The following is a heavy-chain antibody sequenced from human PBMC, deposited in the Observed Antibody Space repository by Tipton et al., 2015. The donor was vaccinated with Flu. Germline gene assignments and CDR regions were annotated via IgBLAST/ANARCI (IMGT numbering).Heavy chain of an antibody. CDR3: ARDPPWYSRGPEYYFDY. CDR1: GDSIGSRYF. J-gene: IGHJ4*02. V-gene: IGHV4-38-2*02. CDR2: IYHSGST. D-gene: IGHD6-19*01. Sequence: LRLSCSVSGDSIGSRYFWGWIRQPPGKGLEWIGSIYHSGSTYYNPSLKSRVTISVDTSKNQFSLKLSSVTAADTAVYYCARDPPWYSRGPEYYFDYWGQGTLVTVSS.